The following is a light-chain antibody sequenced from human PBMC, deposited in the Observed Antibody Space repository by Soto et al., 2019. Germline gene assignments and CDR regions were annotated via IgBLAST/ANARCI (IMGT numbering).Light chain of an antibody. Sequence: VLTQSPATLSLSPGDSATLSCRASQSVASNLAWYQQKTGQAPRLLIYGNSTRATGVPDRLSGSGSGTDLNLTISRLQAADFAVYHCQNYNNWPITCGQGTRLEIK. CDR1: QSVASN. J-gene: IGKJ5*01. V-gene: IGKV3-15*01. CDR3: QNYNNWPIT. CDR2: GNS.